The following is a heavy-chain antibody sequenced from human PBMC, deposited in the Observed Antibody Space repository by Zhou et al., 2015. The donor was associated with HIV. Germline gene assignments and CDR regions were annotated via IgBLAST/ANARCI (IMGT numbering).Heavy chain of an antibody. J-gene: IGHJ4*02. Sequence: QVQLVQSGAEVKKPGSSVKVSCKASGGTFSSYTISWVRQAPGQGLEWMGRIIPILGIANYAQKFQGRVTITADKSTSTAYMELSSLRSEDTAVYYCARAGGVSLELLTSAELDYWGQGTLVTVSS. CDR1: GGTFSSYT. CDR2: IIPILGIA. V-gene: IGHV1-69*02. CDR3: ARAGGVSLELLTSAELDY. D-gene: IGHD1-7*01.